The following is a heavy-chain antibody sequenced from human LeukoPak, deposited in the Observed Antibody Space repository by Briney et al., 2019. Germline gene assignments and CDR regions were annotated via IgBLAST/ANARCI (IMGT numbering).Heavy chain of an antibody. D-gene: IGHD6-25*01. CDR1: GYTFTSYD. J-gene: IGHJ5*02. Sequence: ASVKVSCRASGYTFTSYDINWVRQATGQGLEWMGWMNPNSGNTGYAQKFQGRVTITRNTSISTAYMELSSLRSEDTAVYYCARDLDLASGYKNWFDPWGQGTLVTVSS. CDR2: MNPNSGNT. V-gene: IGHV1-8*03. CDR3: ARDLDLASGYKNWFDP.